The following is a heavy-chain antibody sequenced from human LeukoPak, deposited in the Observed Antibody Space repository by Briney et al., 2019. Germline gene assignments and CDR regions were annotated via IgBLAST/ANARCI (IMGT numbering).Heavy chain of an antibody. CDR1: GFTFSNYA. CDR3: ARDHHISSAGSDF. Sequence: GRSLRLSCAASGFTFSNYAMHWVRQAPGKGLEWVAVISYDGSNKYYADSVKGRFTISRDNSKNMLYLQMNSLRAEDTAVYYCARDHHISSAGSDFWGQGTLVTVSS. V-gene: IGHV3-30*04. D-gene: IGHD6-13*01. J-gene: IGHJ4*02. CDR2: ISYDGSNK.